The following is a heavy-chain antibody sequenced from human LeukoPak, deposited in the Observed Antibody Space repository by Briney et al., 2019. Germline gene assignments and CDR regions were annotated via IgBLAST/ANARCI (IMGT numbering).Heavy chain of an antibody. D-gene: IGHD4-17*01. CDR2: IYYSGST. CDR1: GGSISSYY. CDR3: ARLDYGDYSDAFDI. V-gene: IGHV4-59*01. Sequence: SETLSLTCTVSGGSISSYYWSWIRQPPGKGLEWIGYIYYSGSTNYNPSLKSRVTISVDTSKNQFSLKLSSVTAADTAVYYCARLDYGDYSDAFDIWGQGTMVTVSS. J-gene: IGHJ3*02.